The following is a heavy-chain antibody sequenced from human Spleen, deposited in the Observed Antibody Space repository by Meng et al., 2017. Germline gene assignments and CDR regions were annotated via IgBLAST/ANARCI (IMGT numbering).Heavy chain of an antibody. D-gene: IGHD6-19*01. Sequence: QLHVPQSDPVRVKPSGPLSLTCVVSGGSISGIDWWSWVRQPPGKGLEWIGEIYHGGDTNYNPSLKSRVTIAIDKSKNQFSLKLTSVTAADTAVYYCASWIYSCGWQWGQGALVTVSS. CDR1: GGSISGIDW. J-gene: IGHJ4*02. CDR3: ASWIYSCGWQ. CDR2: IYHGGDT. V-gene: IGHV4/OR15-8*02.